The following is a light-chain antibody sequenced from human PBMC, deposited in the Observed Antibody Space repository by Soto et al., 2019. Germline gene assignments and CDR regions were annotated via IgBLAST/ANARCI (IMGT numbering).Light chain of an antibody. V-gene: IGKV1-27*01. CDR1: QGISNY. CDR2: AAS. J-gene: IGKJ2*01. Sequence: DIQMTQSPSSLSASVGDRVTITCRASQGISNYLAWYQQKPGKVPTLLIYAASTLQSGVPSRFSGSGSGTDFTLTISSLQPEDVATYYCQKYNSAPPYTFGQGTKLEIK. CDR3: QKYNSAPPYT.